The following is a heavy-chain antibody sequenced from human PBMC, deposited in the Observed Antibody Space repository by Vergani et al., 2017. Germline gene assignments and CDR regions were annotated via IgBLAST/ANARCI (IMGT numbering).Heavy chain of an antibody. D-gene: IGHD6-19*01. CDR2: IYWNDDK. V-gene: IGHV2-5*01. CDR1: GFSLSTSGAG. CDR3: AHRREGWNYSDY. J-gene: IGHJ4*02. Sequence: QITLKESGPTLVKPTQTLTLTCTFSGFSLSTSGAGVGWIRQPPGKALEWLALIYWNDDKRYSPSLKSRLTITKDTSKNQVVLTMTNMDPVDTATYYCAHRREGWNYSDYCGRGTLVTVSS.